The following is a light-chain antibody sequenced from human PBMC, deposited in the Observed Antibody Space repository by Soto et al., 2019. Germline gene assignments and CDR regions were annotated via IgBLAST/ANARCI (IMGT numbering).Light chain of an antibody. CDR1: QSISSW. Sequence: DIQMTQSPSTLSASVGDRVTITCRASQSISSWLAWYQQKPGKAPKLLIYDASSLESGVPSRFSGIASGTEFTLTISSLQPDDFATYYCQQYNTYWTFGQGTKVEI. CDR3: QQYNTYWT. J-gene: IGKJ1*01. CDR2: DAS. V-gene: IGKV1-5*01.